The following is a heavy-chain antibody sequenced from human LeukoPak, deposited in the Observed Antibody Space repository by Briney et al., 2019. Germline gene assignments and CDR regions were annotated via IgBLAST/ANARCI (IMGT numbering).Heavy chain of an antibody. CDR1: ADSVSSNSAT. V-gene: IGHV6-1*01. CDR2: TYYRSKWYN. CDR3: ARETLGGGGYNVDFDY. Sequence: SQTVSLNCAISADSVSSNSATWNGIRQSPSRGLEWLGRTYYRSKWYNGYAVSVKGRITINPDTSKNQFSLQLNSVTPKDTAVYYCARETLGGGGYNVDFDYWGEGNLPSVSS. D-gene: IGHD5-24*01. J-gene: IGHJ4*01.